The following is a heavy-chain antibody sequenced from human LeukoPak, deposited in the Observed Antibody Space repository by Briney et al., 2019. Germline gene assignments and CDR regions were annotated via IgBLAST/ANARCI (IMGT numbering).Heavy chain of an antibody. CDR1: GGSISSGGYS. CDR2: IYHSGST. CDR3: AREGRNRFDP. Sequence: SETLSLTCAVSGGSISSGGYSWSWIRQPPGKGLEWIGYIYHSGSTYYNPSLKSRVTISVGRSKNQFSLKLSSVTAADTAVYYCAREGRNRFDPWGQGTLVTVSS. V-gene: IGHV4-30-2*01. J-gene: IGHJ5*02.